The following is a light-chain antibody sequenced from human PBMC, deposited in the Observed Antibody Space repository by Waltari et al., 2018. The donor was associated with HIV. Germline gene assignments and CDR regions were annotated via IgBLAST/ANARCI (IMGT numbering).Light chain of an antibody. CDR2: DAS. CDR1: RSVSIY. CDR3: QQRSNWPPFT. Sequence: EIVLTQSPATLSLSPGERATLSCRASRSVSIYLAWFQHKPGQAPRLLIYDASTRAPGIPARFSGRWAGTDFTLTISRLEPEDSAVYYCQQRSNWPPFTFGQGTKLEIK. J-gene: IGKJ2*01. V-gene: IGKV3-11*01.